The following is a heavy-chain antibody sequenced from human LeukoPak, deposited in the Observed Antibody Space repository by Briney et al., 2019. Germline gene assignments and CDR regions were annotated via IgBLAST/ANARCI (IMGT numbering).Heavy chain of an antibody. J-gene: IGHJ5*02. V-gene: IGHV4-61*02. Sequence: SETLSLTCTVSGDSISSGGYFWTWIRQPAGEGLEWLGRMYTDGGLSYNPSLKSRVAISMDTSKNQFSLKLTSVSAADTAVYYCARDRGFTVARGVPSWFDPWGQGTLVTVSS. D-gene: IGHD3-10*01. CDR2: MYTDGGL. CDR3: ARDRGFTVARGVPSWFDP. CDR1: GDSISSGGYF.